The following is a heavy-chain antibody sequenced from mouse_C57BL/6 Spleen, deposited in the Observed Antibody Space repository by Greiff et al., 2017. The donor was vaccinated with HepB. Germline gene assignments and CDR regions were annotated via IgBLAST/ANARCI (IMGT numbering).Heavy chain of an antibody. J-gene: IGHJ3*01. Sequence: QVQLQQSGAELVRPGPSVKVSCKASGYAFTNYLIEWVKQRPGQGLEWIGVINPGSGGTNYNEKFKGKATLTADKSSSTAYMQLSSLTSEDSAVYFCARGDLLWPLAYWGQGTLVTVSA. CDR3: ARGDLLWPLAY. D-gene: IGHD2-1*01. CDR1: GYAFTNYL. V-gene: IGHV1-54*01. CDR2: INPGSGGT.